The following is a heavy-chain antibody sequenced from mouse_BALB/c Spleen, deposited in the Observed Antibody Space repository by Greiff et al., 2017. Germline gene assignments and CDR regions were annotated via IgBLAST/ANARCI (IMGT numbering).Heavy chain of an antibody. CDR1: GFTFSSYG. CDR3: ARVYGNYGIYFDY. D-gene: IGHD2-1*01. J-gene: IGHJ2*01. CDR2: INSNGGST. V-gene: IGHV5-6-3*01. Sequence: EVQGVESGGGLVQPGGSLKLSCAASGFTFSSYGMSWVRQTPDKRLELVATINSNGGSTYYPDSVKGRFTISRDNAKNTLYLQMSSLKSEDTAMYYCARVYGNYGIYFDYWGQGTTLTVSS.